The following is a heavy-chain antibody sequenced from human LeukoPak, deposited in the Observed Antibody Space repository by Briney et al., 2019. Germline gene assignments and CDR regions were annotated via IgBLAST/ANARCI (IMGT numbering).Heavy chain of an antibody. J-gene: IGHJ4*02. CDR1: GYTFTGYY. V-gene: IGHV1-2*06. CDR3: ARSSLYRSGSYHNDY. CDR2: INPNSGGT. Sequence: VASVKVSCKASGYTFTGYYMHWVRQAPGQGLEWMGRINPNSGGTNYAQKFQGRVTMTRDTSISTAYMELSRLRSDDTAVYYCARSSLYRSGSYHNDYWGQGTLATVSS. D-gene: IGHD3-10*01.